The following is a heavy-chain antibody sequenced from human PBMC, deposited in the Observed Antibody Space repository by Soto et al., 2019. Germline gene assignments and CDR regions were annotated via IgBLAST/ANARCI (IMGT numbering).Heavy chain of an antibody. V-gene: IGHV3-64*01. Sequence: GALRLSCAASGFTFSSYAMHWVRQAPGKGLEYVSGISSNGGSTHYANSVKGRFTISRDNSKNTLYLQMGSLRAEDMAVYYCARNYGGNSYAFDIWGQGTMVTVSS. CDR2: ISSNGGST. CDR1: GFTFSSYA. CDR3: ARNYGGNSYAFDI. D-gene: IGHD2-21*02. J-gene: IGHJ3*02.